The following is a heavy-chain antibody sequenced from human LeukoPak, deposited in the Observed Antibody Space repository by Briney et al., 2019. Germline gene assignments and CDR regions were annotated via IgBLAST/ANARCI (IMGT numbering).Heavy chain of an antibody. CDR1: GFSFNSYW. D-gene: IGHD1-26*01. Sequence: GGSLRLSCAASGFSFNSYWMHWVRQAPGKGLVWVSRINSDGRSTTYADAVKGRFTISRDNAKNTLYLQMNRLRADDTAVYYCASGGSIFLFEAFDIWGQGTMVTVSS. CDR3: ASGGSIFLFEAFDI. J-gene: IGHJ3*02. V-gene: IGHV3-74*01. CDR2: INSDGRST.